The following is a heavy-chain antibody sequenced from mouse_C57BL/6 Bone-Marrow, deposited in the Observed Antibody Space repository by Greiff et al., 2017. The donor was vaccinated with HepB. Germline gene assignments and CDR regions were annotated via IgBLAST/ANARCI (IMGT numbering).Heavy chain of an antibody. CDR3: ARGRSYYGNRGDFDY. J-gene: IGHJ2*01. CDR1: GYTFTSYG. Sequence: VQLQQSGAELARPGASVKLSCKASGYTFTSYGISWVKQRTGQGLEWIGEIYPRSGNTYYNEKFKGKATLTADKSYSTAYMELRSLTSEDSAVYFCARGRSYYGNRGDFDYGGQGTTLTVSS. CDR2: IYPRSGNT. V-gene: IGHV1-81*01. D-gene: IGHD1-1*01.